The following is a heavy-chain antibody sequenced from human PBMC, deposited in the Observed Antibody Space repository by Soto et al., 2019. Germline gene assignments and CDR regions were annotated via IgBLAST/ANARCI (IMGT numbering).Heavy chain of an antibody. V-gene: IGHV1-58*01. CDR2: IVVGSGNT. D-gene: IGHD3-9*01. J-gene: IGHJ5*02. CDR3: AAFDPGPRGFDP. Sequence: SVKVSCKASGFTFSSSAVQWVRQAREQRLEWIGKIVVGSGNTNYAQKFQERVTITRDMSTSTAYMELSSLRSEDTAFYYCAAFDPGPRGFDPWGQGTLVTVSS. CDR1: GFTFSSSA.